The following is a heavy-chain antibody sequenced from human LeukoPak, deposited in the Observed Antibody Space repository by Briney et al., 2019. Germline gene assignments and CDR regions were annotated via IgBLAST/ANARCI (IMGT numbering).Heavy chain of an antibody. J-gene: IGHJ4*02. CDR1: GYTFTSYY. V-gene: IGHV1-46*01. D-gene: IGHD1-26*01. Sequence: GASVKVSCKASGYTFTSYYMHWGGRAPGQGLEWMGIINPSGGSTSYAQKFQGRVTLTTDTSTSTAYMELRSLTSDDTAVYYCARDSEGSTDWGQGTLVTVSS. CDR3: ARDSEGSTD. CDR2: INPSGGST.